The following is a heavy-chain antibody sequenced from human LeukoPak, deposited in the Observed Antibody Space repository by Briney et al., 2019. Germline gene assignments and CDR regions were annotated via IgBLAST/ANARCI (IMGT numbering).Heavy chain of an antibody. Sequence: SETLSLTCTVSGGSISSSSYYWGWIRQPPGKGLEWIGSIYYSGSTYYNPSLKSRVTISVDTSKNQFSLKLSSVTAADTAVYYGAGGGGQKCSTWFDPWGQGTLSPSPQ. J-gene: IGHJ5*02. CDR2: IYYSGST. CDR3: AGGGGQKCSTWFDP. CDR1: GGSISSSSYY. V-gene: IGHV4-39*01. D-gene: IGHD3-10*02.